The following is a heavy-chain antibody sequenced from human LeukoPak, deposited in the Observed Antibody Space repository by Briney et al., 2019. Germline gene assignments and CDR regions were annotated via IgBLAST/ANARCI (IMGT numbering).Heavy chain of an antibody. CDR3: ARGFYYYDSSGPFDY. Sequence: PSETLSLTCTVSGGSISSYYWSWIRQPPGKGLEWIGYIYYSGSTNYNPSLESRVTISVDTSKNQFSLKLSSVTAADTAVYYCARGFYYYDSSGPFDYWGQGTLVTVSS. D-gene: IGHD3-22*01. CDR2: IYYSGST. J-gene: IGHJ4*02. CDR1: GGSISSYY. V-gene: IGHV4-59*01.